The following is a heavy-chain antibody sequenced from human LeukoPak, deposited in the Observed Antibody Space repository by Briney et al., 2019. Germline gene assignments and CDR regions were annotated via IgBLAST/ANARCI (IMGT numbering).Heavy chain of an antibody. D-gene: IGHD6-13*01. Sequence: GGSLRLSCAASGFTFSSYWMHWVRQAPGKGLVWVSRINSDGSSTSYADSVKGRFTISRDNAKNTLYLQMNSLRAEDTAVYYCAREDSIAAAGLDYWGQGTLVTVSS. V-gene: IGHV3-74*01. CDR2: INSDGSST. CDR1: GFTFSSYW. CDR3: AREDSIAAAGLDY. J-gene: IGHJ4*02.